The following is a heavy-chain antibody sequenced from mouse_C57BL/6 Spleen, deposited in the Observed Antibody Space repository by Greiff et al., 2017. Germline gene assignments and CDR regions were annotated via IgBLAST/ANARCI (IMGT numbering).Heavy chain of an antibody. CDR2: IYPGDGDT. V-gene: IGHV1-82*01. CDR1: GYAFSSSW. D-gene: IGHD2-4*01. J-gene: IGHJ2*01. CDR3: ARSGAFDYDRGYYFDY. Sequence: QVQLQQSGPELVKPGASVKISCKASGYAFSSSWMNWVKQRPGKGLEWIGRIYPGDGDTNYNGKFKGKATLTADKSSSTAYMQLSSLTSEDSAVYFCARSGAFDYDRGYYFDYWGQGTTLTVSS.